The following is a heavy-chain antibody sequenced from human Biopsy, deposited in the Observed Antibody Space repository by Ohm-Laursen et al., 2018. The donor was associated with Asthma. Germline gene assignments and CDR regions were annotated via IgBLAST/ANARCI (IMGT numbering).Heavy chain of an antibody. V-gene: IGHV3-30*03. J-gene: IGHJ3*02. CDR1: GFVFSQCG. CDR3: ARQSGQEYGDSIPFDT. CDR2: VTSDGHNK. Sequence: SLRLSCAASGFVFSQCGMHWVRQGPGKGLEWVALVTSDGHNKYYEDSVKGRFTISRDNSRNRLYIQINSLTVEDSAVYFCARQSGQEYGDSIPFDTWGQGTKVAVSS. D-gene: IGHD3-22*01.